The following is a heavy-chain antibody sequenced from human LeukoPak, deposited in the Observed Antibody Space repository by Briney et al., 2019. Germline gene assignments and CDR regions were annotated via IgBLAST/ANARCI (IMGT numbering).Heavy chain of an antibody. CDR1: GGSISSSSYY. J-gene: IGHJ4*01. CDR2: IYDSGST. Sequence: PSETLSLTCTVSGGSISSSSYYWGWIRQPPGKGLEWIGSIYDSGSTYYNPSLKSRVTVSVDTSKNQFSLKLSSVTAADTAVYYCTRGKPETVFDSWGRGTLVTVSS. V-gene: IGHV4-39*01. CDR3: TRGKPETVFDS.